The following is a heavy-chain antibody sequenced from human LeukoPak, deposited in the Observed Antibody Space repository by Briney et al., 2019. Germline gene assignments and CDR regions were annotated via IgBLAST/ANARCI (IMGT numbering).Heavy chain of an antibody. CDR3: ARDPGANYSWSGYYTSGWFDP. CDR2: IYYSGST. V-gene: IGHV4-59*11. J-gene: IGHJ5*02. Sequence: PSETLSLTCTVSGGSISSHYWSWIRQPPGKGLEWIGYIYYSGSTNYNPSLKSRVTISVDTSKNQFSLKLSSVTAADTAVYYCARDPGANYSWSGYYTSGWFDPWGQGTLVTVSS. D-gene: IGHD3-3*01. CDR1: GGSISSHY.